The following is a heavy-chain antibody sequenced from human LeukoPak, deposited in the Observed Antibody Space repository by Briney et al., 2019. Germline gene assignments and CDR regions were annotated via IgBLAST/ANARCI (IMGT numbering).Heavy chain of an antibody. Sequence: SLRLSCAASGFTFDDYAMHWVRQAPGKGLEWVSGISWNSGSIGYADSVKGRFTISRDNAKNSLYLQMNSLRAEDMALYYCAKGSQYQLSMYYFDYWGQGTLVTVSS. CDR1: GFTFDDYA. D-gene: IGHD2-2*01. V-gene: IGHV3-9*03. CDR3: AKGSQYQLSMYYFDY. J-gene: IGHJ4*02. CDR2: ISWNSGSI.